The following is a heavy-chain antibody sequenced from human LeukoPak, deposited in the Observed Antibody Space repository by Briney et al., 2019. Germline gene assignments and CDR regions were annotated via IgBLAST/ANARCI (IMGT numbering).Heavy chain of an antibody. CDR2: INNDGSRT. D-gene: IGHD3-10*01. J-gene: IGHJ4*02. V-gene: IGHV3-74*01. CDR1: GFTFINYW. Sequence: GGSLRLSCAASGFTFINYWMHWVRQAPGKGPVWVSDINNDGSRTSYADSVKGRFTMSRDNAKNTLYLQMNNLRAEDTAIYYCATDYYVSGSYYRLFYWGQGTLVTVSS. CDR3: ATDYYVSGSYYRLFY.